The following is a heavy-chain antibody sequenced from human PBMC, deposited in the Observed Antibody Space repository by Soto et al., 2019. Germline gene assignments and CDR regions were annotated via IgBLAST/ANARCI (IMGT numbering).Heavy chain of an antibody. CDR3: AKGRYDFWSPYYFDS. Sequence: GGSLRLSCVGTGLNFDYFGMHWVLQAPGKGLECVSGITWNSRVLAYADSVKGRFTISRDNARNSLYLQMDSLRDEDTALYYCAKGRYDFWSPYYFDSWGQGTLVTVSS. CDR2: ITWNSRVL. D-gene: IGHD3-3*01. V-gene: IGHV3-9*01. CDR1: GLNFDYFG. J-gene: IGHJ4*02.